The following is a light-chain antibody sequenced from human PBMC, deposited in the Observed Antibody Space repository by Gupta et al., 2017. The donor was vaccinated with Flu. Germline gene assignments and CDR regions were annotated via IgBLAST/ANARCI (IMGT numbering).Light chain of an antibody. CDR2: EDN. J-gene: IGLJ2*01. CDR3: QSYDSSVV. V-gene: IGLV6-57*01. Sequence: NFILTQSHSVSASPGETVTISCTHSSGSIARNYVQWYQQRPGSSPTTLIYEDNQRPSGVPERFSGSIDSSSNSASLTIAGLKSEDEADYYCQSYDSSVVFGGGTKLTVL. CDR1: SGSIARNY.